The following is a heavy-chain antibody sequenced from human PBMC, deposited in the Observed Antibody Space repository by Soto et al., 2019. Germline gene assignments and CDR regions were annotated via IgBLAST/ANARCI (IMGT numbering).Heavy chain of an antibody. CDR1: GYSINSDYY. Sequence: SETLSLTCAVSGYSINSDYYWGWIRQPPGKGQEWIGSVDHSGRTYYSPSLRSRLTIFIDTSKNQFSLRLTSVTAADTAMYFCAKKGYYPSGKINLFDSWGPGTLVTVSS. J-gene: IGHJ4*02. CDR2: VDHSGRT. D-gene: IGHD3-10*01. CDR3: AKKGYYPSGKINLFDS. V-gene: IGHV4-38-2*01.